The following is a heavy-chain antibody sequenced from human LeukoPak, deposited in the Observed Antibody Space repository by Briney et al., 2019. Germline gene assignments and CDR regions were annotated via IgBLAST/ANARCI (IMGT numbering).Heavy chain of an antibody. D-gene: IGHD3-22*01. Sequence: ASVKVSCKASGGTFSSYAISWVRQAPGQGLEWMGGIIPIFGTANYAQKFQGRVTITADESTSTAYMELSSLRSEDTAVYYCATTTYYYDSSGYDYYGTDVWGQGTTVTVSS. J-gene: IGHJ6*02. CDR2: IIPIFGTA. V-gene: IGHV1-69*13. CDR1: GGTFSSYA. CDR3: ATTTYYYDSSGYDYYGTDV.